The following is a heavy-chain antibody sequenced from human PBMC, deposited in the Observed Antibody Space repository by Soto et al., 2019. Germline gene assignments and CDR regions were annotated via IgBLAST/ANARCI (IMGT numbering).Heavy chain of an antibody. D-gene: IGHD2-2*01. Sequence: QVQLVQSGAEVKKPGSSVKVSCKTSGGTFSSYTISWVRQAPGQGLEWMGGFIPLFRSATYAQKFQGRVTITADKSTNTAYMELSGLGFEDTAVYYCARDCGSTNCFDMDVWGQGTTVTVSS. CDR2: FIPLFRSA. CDR1: GGTFSSYT. J-gene: IGHJ6*02. V-gene: IGHV1-69*06. CDR3: ARDCGSTNCFDMDV.